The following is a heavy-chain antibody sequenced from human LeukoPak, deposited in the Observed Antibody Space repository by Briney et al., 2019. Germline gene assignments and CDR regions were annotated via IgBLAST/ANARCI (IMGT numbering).Heavy chain of an antibody. CDR2: INPSGGST. V-gene: IGHV1-46*01. Sequence: ASVKVSCKASGYTFTSFYMHWVRQAPGQGLEWMGVINPSGGSTRYAQKFQGRVTMTRDTSTSTVFLELSSLRSDATAVYYCAREGDDGSSGTFDYWGQGTLVTVSS. CDR3: AREGDDGSSGTFDY. CDR1: GYTFTSFY. J-gene: IGHJ4*02. D-gene: IGHD1/OR15-1a*01.